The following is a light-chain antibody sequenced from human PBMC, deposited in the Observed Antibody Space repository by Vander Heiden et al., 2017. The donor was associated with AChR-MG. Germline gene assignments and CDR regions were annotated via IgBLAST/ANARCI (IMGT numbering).Light chain of an antibody. J-gene: IGLJ2*01. CDR3: QAWDSSTAV. CDR2: QDS. Sequence: YGLTQPPSVSVSPGQTASITCSGDKLGDKYACWYQQKPGQSPVLVIYQDSKRPSGIPERFSGSNSGNTATLTISGTQAMDEADYYCQAWDSSTAVFGGGTKLTVL. V-gene: IGLV3-1*01. CDR1: KLGDKY.